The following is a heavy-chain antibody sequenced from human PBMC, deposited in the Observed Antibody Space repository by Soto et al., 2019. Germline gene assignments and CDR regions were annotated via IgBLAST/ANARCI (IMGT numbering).Heavy chain of an antibody. J-gene: IGHJ6*02. D-gene: IGHD2-2*01. CDR2: TYYRSKWYN. Sequence: SQTLSLTCAISGDSVSSNSAAWNWIRQSPSRGLEWLGRTYYRSKWYNDYAVSVKSRITLNPDTSKNQFSLQLNSVTHEDTAVYYCARAGEEVVPAAIAYYYYGMDVWGQGXTVTVYS. CDR1: GDSVSSNSAA. CDR3: ARAGEEVVPAAIAYYYYGMDV. V-gene: IGHV6-1*01.